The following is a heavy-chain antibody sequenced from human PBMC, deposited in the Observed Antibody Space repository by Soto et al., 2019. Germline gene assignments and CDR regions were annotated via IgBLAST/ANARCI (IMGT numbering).Heavy chain of an antibody. CDR2: IWYDGSNK. Sequence: QVQLVESGGGVVQPGRSLRLSCAASGFTFSSYGMHWVRQAPGKGLEWVAVIWYDGSNKYYADSVKGRFTISRDNSKNTLYLQMNSLRAEDTAVYYCARDERRWLPFYYYYGMDVWGQGTTVTVSS. CDR3: ARDERRWLPFYYYYGMDV. CDR1: GFTFSSYG. J-gene: IGHJ6*02. V-gene: IGHV3-33*01. D-gene: IGHD5-12*01.